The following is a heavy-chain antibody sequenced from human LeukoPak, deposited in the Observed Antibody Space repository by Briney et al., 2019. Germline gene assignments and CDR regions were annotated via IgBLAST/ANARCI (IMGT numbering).Heavy chain of an antibody. D-gene: IGHD3-10*01. CDR3: AKTLSGYYGSGSYDY. J-gene: IGHJ4*02. CDR2: ISGSGGST. V-gene: IGHV3-23*01. Sequence: PGGSLRLSCAASGFTFSKYAMSWVRQAPGKGLEWVSAISGSGGSTYYADSVRGRFTISRDNSKNTLSLQMNSLRAEDTAVYYCAKTLSGYYGSGSYDYWGQGTLVTVSS. CDR1: GFTFSKYA.